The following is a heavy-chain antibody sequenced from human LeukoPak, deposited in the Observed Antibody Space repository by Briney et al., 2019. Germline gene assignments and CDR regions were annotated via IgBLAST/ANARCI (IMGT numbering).Heavy chain of an antibody. Sequence: GGSLRLSCVASGFTFSSYSMNWVRQAPGKGLEWVSSISSSSSYIYYADSVKGRFTISRDNAKNSLYLQMNSLRAEDTAVYYCARRFGGYYYGSGSSYPHEHYFDYWGQGTLVTVSS. CDR2: ISSSSSYI. J-gene: IGHJ4*02. V-gene: IGHV3-21*01. D-gene: IGHD3-10*01. CDR1: GFTFSSYS. CDR3: ARRFGGYYYGSGSSYPHEHYFDY.